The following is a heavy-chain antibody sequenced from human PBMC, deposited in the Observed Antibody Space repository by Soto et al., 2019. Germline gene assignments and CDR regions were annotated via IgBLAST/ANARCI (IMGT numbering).Heavy chain of an antibody. Sequence: GASVKVSCKASGGTFSSYTIQWVRQARGQRLEWIGWIAVGSGNTNYAQKFQERVTITRDMSTRTAYMELSSLRSEDTAVYYCAADSSGWFVDGFDIWGQGTMVTVSS. CDR2: IAVGSGNT. D-gene: IGHD6-19*01. CDR1: GGTFSSYT. CDR3: AADSSGWFVDGFDI. V-gene: IGHV1-58*02. J-gene: IGHJ3*02.